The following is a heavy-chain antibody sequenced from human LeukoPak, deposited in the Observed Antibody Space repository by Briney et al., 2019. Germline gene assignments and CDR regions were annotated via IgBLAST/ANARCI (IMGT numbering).Heavy chain of an antibody. D-gene: IGHD3-16*01. J-gene: IGHJ4*02. V-gene: IGHV1-18*01. CDR3: ARDLARGSSPVDY. Sequence: GASVKVSCKASGYTFTSYGISWVRQAPGQGLEWMGWISAYNGNTNYAQKLQGRVTMTTDTSTSTACMELRSLRSDDTAVYYCARDLARGSSPVDYWGQGTLVTVSS. CDR2: ISAYNGNT. CDR1: GYTFTSYG.